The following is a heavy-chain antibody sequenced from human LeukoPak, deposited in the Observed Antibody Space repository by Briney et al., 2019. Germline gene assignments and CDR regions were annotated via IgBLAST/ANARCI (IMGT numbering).Heavy chain of an antibody. D-gene: IGHD3-22*01. CDR1: GGSISSYY. J-gene: IGHJ3*02. Sequence: SETLSLTCTVSGGSISSYYWSWIRQPPGKGLEWIGYIYYSGSTNYNPSLKSRVTISVDTSKNQFSLKLSSVTAADTAVYYCARDFGYYDGSGYYHDAFDIWGQGTMVTVSS. V-gene: IGHV4-59*01. CDR2: IYYSGST. CDR3: ARDFGYYDGSGYYHDAFDI.